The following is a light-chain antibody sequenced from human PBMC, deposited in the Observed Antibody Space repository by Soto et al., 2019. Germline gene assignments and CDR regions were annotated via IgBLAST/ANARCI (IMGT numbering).Light chain of an antibody. CDR1: QDIPNS. CDR3: EHYHNLPLN. CDR2: DAS. J-gene: IGKJ4*01. Sequence: DIPMTQSQSSLSASVGDRVTITCQASQDIPNSLNWYQQKPGKAPKLLIYDASILETGVPSRFSGRGSGTDFTFTISSLLPEYIAKFLCEHYHNLPLNCGGGTKVEIK. V-gene: IGKV1-33*01.